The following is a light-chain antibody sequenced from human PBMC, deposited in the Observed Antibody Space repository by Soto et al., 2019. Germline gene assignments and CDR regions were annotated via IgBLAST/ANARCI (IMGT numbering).Light chain of an antibody. CDR1: QDISSW. Sequence: DIQMTQSPSFVSASIGDRVTITCRASQDISSWLAWYQQKPGKAPNLLIYGASNLHSGVPSSFSASGSGTEFTLTISSLQSEDFATYYCQQAKTFPWTFGQGTRVEI. J-gene: IGKJ1*01. V-gene: IGKV1-12*01. CDR3: QQAKTFPWT. CDR2: GAS.